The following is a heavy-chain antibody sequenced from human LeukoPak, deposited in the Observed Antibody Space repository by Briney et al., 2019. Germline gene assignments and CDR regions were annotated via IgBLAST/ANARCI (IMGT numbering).Heavy chain of an antibody. CDR2: IYYSGST. V-gene: IGHV4-39*07. D-gene: IGHD3-10*01. CDR1: GGSISSSSYY. Sequence: SETLSLTCTVSGGSISSSSYYWGWIRQPPGKGLEWIGSIYYSGSTYYNPSLKSRVTISVDTSKTQFSLKLSSVTAADTAVYYCARQWAMVRGVIIGNWFDPWGQGTLVTVSS. CDR3: ARQWAMVRGVIIGNWFDP. J-gene: IGHJ5*02.